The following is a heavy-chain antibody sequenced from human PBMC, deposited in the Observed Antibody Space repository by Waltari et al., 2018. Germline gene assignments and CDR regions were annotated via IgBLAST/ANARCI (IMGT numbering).Heavy chain of an antibody. D-gene: IGHD2-2*01. V-gene: IGHV4-59*01. CDR1: GGSMKDYY. J-gene: IGHJ5*02. CDR2: IYYTGTT. CDR3: ARVILVSRPEDLPNWFDP. Sequence: QVQLQESGPGLVKPSETLSLTCTVSGGSMKDYYWSWIRQPPGKGLEWLGYIYYTGTTNCNPSLKNRVTISVDRSKNQFSLNLTSVTAADTAVYYCARVILVSRPEDLPNWFDPWGQGTLVTVSS.